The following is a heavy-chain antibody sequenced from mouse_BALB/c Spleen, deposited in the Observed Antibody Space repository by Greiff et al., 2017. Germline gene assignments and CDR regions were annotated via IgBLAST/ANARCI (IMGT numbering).Heavy chain of an antibody. Sequence: VQLQQSGAELVKPGASVKLSCTASGFNIKDTYMHWVKQRPEQGLEWIGRIDPANGNTKYDPKFQGKATITADTSSNTAYLQLSSLTSEDTAVYYCARWPSITSVVATDAMDYWGQGTSVTVSS. J-gene: IGHJ4*01. CDR3: ARWPSITSVVATDAMDY. V-gene: IGHV14-3*02. CDR1: GFNIKDTY. CDR2: IDPANGNT. D-gene: IGHD1-1*01.